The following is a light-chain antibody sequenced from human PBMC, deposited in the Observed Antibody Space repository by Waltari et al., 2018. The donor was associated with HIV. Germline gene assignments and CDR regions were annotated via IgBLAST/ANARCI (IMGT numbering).Light chain of an antibody. Sequence: DIQLTQSPSTLSAFVGDRVTITCRASESITGWLAWYQQKPGKAPKLLDYKTSSLESGVPLRFSGSASGTEFTLTISSLQPDDFATYYCQQYKSYSPWTFGQGTKVEIK. CDR1: ESITGW. CDR3: QQYKSYSPWT. V-gene: IGKV1-5*03. CDR2: KTS. J-gene: IGKJ1*01.